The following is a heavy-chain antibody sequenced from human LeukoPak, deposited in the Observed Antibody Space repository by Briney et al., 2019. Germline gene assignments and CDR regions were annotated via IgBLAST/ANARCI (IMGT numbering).Heavy chain of an antibody. CDR2: IYYSGST. CDR3: ASQVRDIVVVPAATVEGGYYYYYMDV. J-gene: IGHJ6*03. D-gene: IGHD2-2*01. Sequence: PSETPSLTCTVSGGSISSSSYYWGWIRQPPGKGLEWIGSIYYSGSTYYNPSLKSRVTISVDTSKNQFSLKLSSVTAADTAVYYCASQVRDIVVVPAATVEGGYYYYYMDVWGKGTTVTVSS. CDR1: GGSISSSSYY. V-gene: IGHV4-39*07.